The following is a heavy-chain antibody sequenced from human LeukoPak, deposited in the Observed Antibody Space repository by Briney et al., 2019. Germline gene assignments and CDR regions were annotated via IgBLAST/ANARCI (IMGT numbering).Heavy chain of an antibody. D-gene: IGHD4-17*01. V-gene: IGHV1-2*02. Sequence: VKVSCKASGYTFTGYYMHWVRQAPGQGLEWMGGINPNSGGTNYAQKFQGRVTMTSDRSLSRAYMERSRLRSDGTAVDYCAIVSGYGHYAFDIWGQGTMVTVSS. CDR2: INPNSGGT. CDR1: GYTFTGYY. J-gene: IGHJ3*02. CDR3: AIVSGYGHYAFDI.